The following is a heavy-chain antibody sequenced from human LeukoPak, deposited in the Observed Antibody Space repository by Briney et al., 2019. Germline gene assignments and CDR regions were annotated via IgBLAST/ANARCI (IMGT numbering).Heavy chain of an antibody. CDR3: ARTYGSGTYYYFDY. Sequence: SETLSLTCTVSGGSISSYYWGWIRQPPGKGLEWIGSIYYSGSTYYNPSLKSRVTISVDTSKNQFSLKLSSVTAADTAVYYCARTYGSGTYYYFDYWGQGTLVTVSS. CDR2: IYYSGST. V-gene: IGHV4-39*07. D-gene: IGHD3-10*01. J-gene: IGHJ4*02. CDR1: GGSISSYY.